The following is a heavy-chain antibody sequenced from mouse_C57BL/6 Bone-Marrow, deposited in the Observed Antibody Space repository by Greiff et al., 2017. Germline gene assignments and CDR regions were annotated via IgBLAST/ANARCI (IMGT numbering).Heavy chain of an antibody. CDR3: TTRYDGSYVPWFAY. CDR2: LDPENGDT. D-gene: IGHD2-3*01. CDR1: GFNIKDDY. J-gene: IGHJ3*01. V-gene: IGHV14-4*01. Sequence: EVHLVESGAELVRPGASVKLSCTASGFNIKDDYMHWVKQRPEQGLEWIGWLDPENGDTEYASKFQGKATITADTSSNTAYLQLSSLTSEDTAVYYWTTRYDGSYVPWFAYWGQGTLVTVSA.